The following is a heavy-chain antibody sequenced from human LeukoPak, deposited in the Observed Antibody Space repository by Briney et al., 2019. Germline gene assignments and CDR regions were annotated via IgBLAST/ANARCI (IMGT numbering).Heavy chain of an antibody. D-gene: IGHD2-2*02. CDR2: IVVGSGNT. Sequence: ASVKVSCKASGFTFTSSAVQWVRQARGQRLEWIGWIVVGSGNTNYAQKFQERVTITRDMSTSTAYMELSSLRAEDTAVYYCAKASLIIPTAIHRGAFDIWGQGTMVTVSS. V-gene: IGHV1-58*01. CDR3: AKASLIIPTAIHRGAFDI. CDR1: GFTFTSSA. J-gene: IGHJ3*02.